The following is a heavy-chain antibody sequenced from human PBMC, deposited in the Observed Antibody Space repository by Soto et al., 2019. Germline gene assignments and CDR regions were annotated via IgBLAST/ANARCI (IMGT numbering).Heavy chain of an antibody. CDR1: GFTFSSYG. D-gene: IGHD3-16*01. Sequence: QVQLVESGGGVVQPGRSLRLSCAASGFTFSSYGIHWVRQAPGKGLEWVAFISYDGGNKDYADSVKGRFTISRDNAKNTLFLQMNSLRAEATAVYYCAKVMITFGGLRYGLDVWGQGTTVTVSS. CDR2: ISYDGGNK. J-gene: IGHJ6*02. V-gene: IGHV3-30*18. CDR3: AKVMITFGGLRYGLDV.